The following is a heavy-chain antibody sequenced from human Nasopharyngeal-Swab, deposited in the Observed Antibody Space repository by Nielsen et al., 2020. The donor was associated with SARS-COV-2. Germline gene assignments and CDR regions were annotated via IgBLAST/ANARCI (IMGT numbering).Heavy chain of an antibody. CDR2: IIPILGIA. CDR1: GGTFSSYA. D-gene: IGHD2-15*01. Sequence: SVQVSCKASGGTFSSYAISWVRQAPGQGLEWMGRIIPILGIANYAQKFQGRVTITADKSTSTAYMELGSLRSEDTAVYYCAREYCSGGSCYGNYGMDVWGQGTTVTVSS. CDR3: AREYCSGGSCYGNYGMDV. V-gene: IGHV1-69*04. J-gene: IGHJ6*02.